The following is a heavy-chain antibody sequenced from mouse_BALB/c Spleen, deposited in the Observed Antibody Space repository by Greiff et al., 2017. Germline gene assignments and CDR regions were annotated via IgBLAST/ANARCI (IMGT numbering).Heavy chain of an antibody. Sequence: EVMLVESGGGLVQPGGSRKLSCAASGFTFSSFGMHWVRQAPEKGLEWVAYISSGSSTIYYADTVKGRFTISRDNPKNTLFLQMTSLRSEDTAMYYCARSDYYGAMDYWGQGTSVTVSS. CDR3: ARSDYYGAMDY. V-gene: IGHV5-17*02. CDR2: ISSGSSTI. CDR1: GFTFSSFG. J-gene: IGHJ4*01. D-gene: IGHD1-1*01.